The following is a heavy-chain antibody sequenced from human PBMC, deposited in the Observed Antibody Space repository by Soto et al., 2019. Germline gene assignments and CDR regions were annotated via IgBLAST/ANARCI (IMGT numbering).Heavy chain of an antibody. CDR2: ISGSGGST. J-gene: IGHJ6*02. CDR1: GFTFSSYA. Sequence: TGGSLRLSCAASGFTFSSYAMSWVRQAPGKGLEWVSAISGSGGSTYYADSVKGRFTISRDNSKNTLYLQMNSLRAEDTAVYYCAKDTNPRSGGVLAYYGMDVWGQGTTVTVSS. D-gene: IGHD2-15*01. CDR3: AKDTNPRSGGVLAYYGMDV. V-gene: IGHV3-23*01.